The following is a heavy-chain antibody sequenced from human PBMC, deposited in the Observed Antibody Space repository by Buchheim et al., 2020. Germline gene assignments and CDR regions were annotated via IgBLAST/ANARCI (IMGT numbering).Heavy chain of an antibody. Sequence: QVQLVESGGGLVKPGGSLRLSCAASGFTFSDYYMSWIRQAPGKGLEWVSYISSSGSTIYYAASVKGRFTISRDNAKNSLYLQMNSLRAEDTAVYYCAKERLYDFWSGPPSYYYYGMDVWGQGTT. V-gene: IGHV3-11*01. CDR3: AKERLYDFWSGPPSYYYYGMDV. CDR1: GFTFSDYY. J-gene: IGHJ6*02. D-gene: IGHD3-3*01. CDR2: ISSSGSTI.